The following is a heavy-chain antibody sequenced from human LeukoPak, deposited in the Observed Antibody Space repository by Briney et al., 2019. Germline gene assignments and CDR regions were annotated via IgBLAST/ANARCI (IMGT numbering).Heavy chain of an antibody. V-gene: IGHV3-74*01. CDR2: INTDGRIT. CDR3: GRDFNGGFDY. Sequence: PGGSLRLSCAASGFTVSSNYMSWVRQAPGQGLVWVSRINTDGRITSYADSVKGRFTTSRDNAKNMLYLQLNSLRAEDTAVYYCGRDFNGGFDYWGQGTLVTVSS. D-gene: IGHD2-8*01. CDR1: GFTVSSNY. J-gene: IGHJ4*02.